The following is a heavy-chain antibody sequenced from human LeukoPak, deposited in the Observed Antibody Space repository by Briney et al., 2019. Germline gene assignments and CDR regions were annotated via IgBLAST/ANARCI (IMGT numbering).Heavy chain of an antibody. D-gene: IGHD6-19*01. J-gene: IGHJ3*02. CDR3: ARDLAVAGRGGDAFDI. CDR1: GGSISSYY. Sequence: SETLSLTCTVSGGSISSYYWSWIRQPPGKGLEWIGYIYYSGSTNYNPSLKSRVTISVDTSKNQFSLKLSSVTAADTAVYYCARDLAVAGRGGDAFDIWGQGTMVTVPS. CDR2: IYYSGST. V-gene: IGHV4-59*01.